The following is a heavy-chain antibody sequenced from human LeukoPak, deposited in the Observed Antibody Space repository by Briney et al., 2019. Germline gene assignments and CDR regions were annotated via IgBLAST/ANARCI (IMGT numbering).Heavy chain of an antibody. J-gene: IGHJ4*02. CDR2: ISGSGGST. V-gene: IGHV3-23*01. Sequence: PGGSLRLSCAASGFTVSSNYMSWVRQAPGKGLEWVSAISGSGGSTYYADSVKGRFTISRDNFKNTLYLQMNSLRAEDTAIYYCAKDPGIAVAGPNXFDYXXXGTLVTV. CDR3: AKDPGIAVAGPNXFDY. CDR1: GFTVSSNY. D-gene: IGHD6-19*01.